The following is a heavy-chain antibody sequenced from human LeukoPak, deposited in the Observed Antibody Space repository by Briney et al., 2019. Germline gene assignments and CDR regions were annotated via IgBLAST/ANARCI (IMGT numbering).Heavy chain of an antibody. V-gene: IGHV3-30*18. CDR2: VSYDGSNK. D-gene: IGHD4-23*01. Sequence: PGGSLRLSCAASGFTFSSYGMHWVRQAPGKGLEWVAVVSYDGSNKYYADSVKGRFTISRDNSKNTLYLQMNSLRAEDTAVYYCAKDQLRWSPGVSYWGQGTLVTVSS. J-gene: IGHJ4*02. CDR1: GFTFSSYG. CDR3: AKDQLRWSPGVSY.